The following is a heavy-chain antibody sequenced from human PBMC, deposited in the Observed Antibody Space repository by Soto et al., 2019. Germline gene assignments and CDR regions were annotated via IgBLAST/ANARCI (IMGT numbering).Heavy chain of an antibody. J-gene: IGHJ3*02. CDR2: ISAYNGNT. Sequence: VSCKASGYTFTSYGISWVRQAPGQGLEWMGWISAYNGNTNYAQKLQGRVTMTTDTSTSTAYMELRSLRSDDTAVYYCARDARGYSGYGDAFDIWGQGTRVTVSS. D-gene: IGHD5-12*01. V-gene: IGHV1-18*01. CDR3: ARDARGYSGYGDAFDI. CDR1: GYTFTSYG.